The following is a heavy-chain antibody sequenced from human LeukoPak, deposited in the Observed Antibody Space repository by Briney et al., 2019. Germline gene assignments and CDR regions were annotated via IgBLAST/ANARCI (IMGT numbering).Heavy chain of an antibody. CDR1: GGTFSTYA. J-gene: IGHJ4*02. Sequence: SVKVSCKASGGTFSTYAVNWVRQAPGQGLEWMGGIIPLFGTANYAQKFQGRVTITTDESTSTAYMELSSLRSEDTARYYCTRVFARGGEIIGSYYYYWGQGTLVTVSS. CDR2: IIPLFGTA. CDR3: TRVFARGGEIIGSYYYY. V-gene: IGHV1-69*05. D-gene: IGHD3-10*01.